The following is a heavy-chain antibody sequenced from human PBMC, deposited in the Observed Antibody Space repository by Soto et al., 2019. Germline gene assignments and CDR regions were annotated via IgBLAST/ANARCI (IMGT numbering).Heavy chain of an antibody. CDR3: AGQTGHSGYAAGWFDP. CDR1: GFTFSSYG. Sequence: GGSLRLSCAASGFTFSSYGMHWVRQAPGKGLEWVAVIWYDGSNKYYADSVKGRFTISRDNSKNTLYLQMNSLRAEDTAVYYCAGQTGHSGYAAGWFDPWGQGTLVTVSS. CDR2: IWYDGSNK. J-gene: IGHJ5*02. V-gene: IGHV3-33*01. D-gene: IGHD5-12*01.